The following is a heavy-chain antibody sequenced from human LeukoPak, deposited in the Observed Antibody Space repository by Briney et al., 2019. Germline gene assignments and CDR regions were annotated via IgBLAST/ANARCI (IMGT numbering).Heavy chain of an antibody. CDR1: GFTFSSYA. V-gene: IGHV3-23*01. CDR2: ISGSGGST. Sequence: GGSLRLSCAASGFTFSSYAMSWVRQATGKGLEWVSAISGSGGSTYYADSVKGRFTISRDNSKNTLYLQMNSLRAEDAAVYYCAKVEAQWLVLLFDYWGQGTLVTVSS. J-gene: IGHJ4*02. D-gene: IGHD6-19*01. CDR3: AKVEAQWLVLLFDY.